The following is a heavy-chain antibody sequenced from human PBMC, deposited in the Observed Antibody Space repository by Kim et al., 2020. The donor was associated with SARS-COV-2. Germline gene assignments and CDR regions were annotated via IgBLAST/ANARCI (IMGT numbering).Heavy chain of an antibody. CDR2: INPNSGDT. D-gene: IGHD3-10*02. V-gene: IGHV1-2*02. J-gene: IGHJ5*02. Sequence: ASVKISCKSSGYAFTAYYIHWVRQAPGQGLVWMGRINPNSGDTDYAEMFQGRVTMTRDTSINTAYMELSSLTSDDTALYYCMREGYVAVLPTPMFGWFVP. CDR3: MREGYVAVLPTPMFGWFVP. CDR1: GYAFTAYY.